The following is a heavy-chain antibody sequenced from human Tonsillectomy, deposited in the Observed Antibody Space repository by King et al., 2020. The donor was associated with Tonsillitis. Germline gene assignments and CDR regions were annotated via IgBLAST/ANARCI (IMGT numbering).Heavy chain of an antibody. CDR2: ISSSSSYR. Sequence: QLVQSGGGLVKPGGSLRLSCAASGFTFSDYYMSCIRQAPGKGLEWVSYISSSSSYRNYADSVKDRFTISRDNAKNSLYLPLNSLRAEDTAIYYFARERCTTTSCYGGFDYWGQGTLVTVSS. CDR3: ARERCTTTSCYGGFDY. V-gene: IGHV3-11*05. J-gene: IGHJ4*02. D-gene: IGHD2-2*01. CDR1: GFTFSDYY.